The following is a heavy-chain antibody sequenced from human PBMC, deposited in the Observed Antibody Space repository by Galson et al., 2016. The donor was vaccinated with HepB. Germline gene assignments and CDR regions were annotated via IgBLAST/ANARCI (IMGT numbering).Heavy chain of an antibody. CDR3: TNDRGSYYYGSRALSD. CDR1: GVTFSTYS. Sequence: SLRLSCAASGVTFSTYSMNWVRQAPGKGLEWVSYISHSSATIHYAASVKGRFTISRDNAKNSLYLQMNSLRDDDTAVYYCTNDRGSYYYGSRALSDLGQGTLVTVSS. V-gene: IGHV3-48*02. D-gene: IGHD3-10*01. J-gene: IGHJ4*02. CDR2: ISHSSATI.